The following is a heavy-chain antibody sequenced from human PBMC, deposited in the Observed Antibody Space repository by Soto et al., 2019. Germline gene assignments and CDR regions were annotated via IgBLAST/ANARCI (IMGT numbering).Heavy chain of an antibody. CDR1: GGSISSYY. CDR2: IYYSGST. J-gene: IGHJ6*02. V-gene: IGHV4-59*01. Sequence: PSQTLSLTCTVSGGSISSYYWSWIRQPPGKGLEWIGYIYYSGSTNYNPSLKSRVTISVDTSKNQFSLKLSSVTAADTAVYYCARVDGDYDFWSGSYYYGMDVWGQGTTVTVS. D-gene: IGHD3-3*01. CDR3: ARVDGDYDFWSGSYYYGMDV.